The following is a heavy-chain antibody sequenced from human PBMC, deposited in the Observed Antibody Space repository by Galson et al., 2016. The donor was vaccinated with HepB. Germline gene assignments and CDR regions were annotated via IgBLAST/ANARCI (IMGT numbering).Heavy chain of an antibody. V-gene: IGHV1-24*01. J-gene: IGHJ3*02. CDR3: ATDASVWFGELSEGVSFDI. Sequence: SVKVSCKVSGYTLTELSMHWVRQAPGKGLEWMGRFDPEDGEAIYAQKFQGRVTMTENTSTDTAYMELSSLRSEDTAVYYCATDASVWFGELSEGVSFDIWGQGTMVTVSS. CDR2: FDPEDGEA. CDR1: GYTLTELS. D-gene: IGHD3-10*01.